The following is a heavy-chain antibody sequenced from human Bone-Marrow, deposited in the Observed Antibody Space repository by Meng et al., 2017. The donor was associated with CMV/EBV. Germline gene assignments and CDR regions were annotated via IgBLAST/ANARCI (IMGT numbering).Heavy chain of an antibody. V-gene: IGHV3-7*01. CDR2: IKQDGSEK. D-gene: IGHD3-3*01. CDR3: ARTSSWGTIFGEAPHFDY. J-gene: IGHJ4*02. Sequence: GGSLRLSCAASGFTFSSYWMSWVRQAPGKGLEWVANIKQDGSEKYYVDSVKGRFTISRDNAKNSLYLQMNSLRAEDTAVYYCARTSSWGTIFGEAPHFDYWGQGALVTVSS. CDR1: GFTFSSYW.